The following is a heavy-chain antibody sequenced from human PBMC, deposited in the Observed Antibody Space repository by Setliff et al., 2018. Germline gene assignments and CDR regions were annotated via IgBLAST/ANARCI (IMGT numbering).Heavy chain of an antibody. Sequence: ASVKVSCKASGGTFGSSALSWVRQAPGQGLEWMGGIIPMFDTGIYAEKFQGRVTLSADESTSTAYMELRSLRSDDTAVYYCARDRGYCSSTACYPYIPGLDVWGQGTMVTVSS. J-gene: IGHJ3*01. CDR2: IIPMFDTG. D-gene: IGHD2-2*01. V-gene: IGHV1-69*13. CDR3: ARDRGYCSSTACYPYIPGLDV. CDR1: GGTFGSSA.